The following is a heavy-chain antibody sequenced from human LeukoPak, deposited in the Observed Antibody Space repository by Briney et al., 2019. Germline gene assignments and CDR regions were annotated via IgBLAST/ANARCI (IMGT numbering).Heavy chain of an antibody. V-gene: IGHV3-21*01. CDR2: ISTSSSYM. CDR3: ARDYDFWSGYYTGIFDF. J-gene: IGHJ4*02. Sequence: GGSLRLSCAASGFTFRSYSMNWVRQAPGKGLEWVSSISTSSSYMYYVDSVKGRFTISRDNAKNSLYLQMNSLRAEDTAVYYCARDYDFWSGYYTGIFDFWGQGTLVTVSS. CDR1: GFTFRSYS. D-gene: IGHD3-3*01.